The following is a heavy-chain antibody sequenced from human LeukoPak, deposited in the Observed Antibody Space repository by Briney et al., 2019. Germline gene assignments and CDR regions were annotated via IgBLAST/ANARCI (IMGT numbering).Heavy chain of an antibody. CDR1: GFTFSSYG. CDR2: IRYDGSNK. Sequence: GGSLRLSCAASGFTFSSYGMHWVRQAPGKGLEWVAFIRYDGSNKYYADSVKGRFTISRDNSKNTLYLQMNSLRAEDTAVYYCAKDVARSGSYYDYFDYWGQGTLVTVSS. V-gene: IGHV3-30*02. CDR3: AKDVARSGSYYDYFDY. J-gene: IGHJ4*02. D-gene: IGHD3-10*01.